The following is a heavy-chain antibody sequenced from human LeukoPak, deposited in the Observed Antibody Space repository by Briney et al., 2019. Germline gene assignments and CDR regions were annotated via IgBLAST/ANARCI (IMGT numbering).Heavy chain of an antibody. CDR2: IYHSGST. Sequence: PSQALSLTCAVSGGSISSGGYSWSWIRQPPGKGLEWIGYIYHSGSTYYNPSLKSRVTISVDRSKNQFSLKLSSVTAADTAVYYCARGEGGGIVVVPAAILRVAAYDIWGQGTMVTVSS. V-gene: IGHV4-30-2*01. CDR3: ARGEGGGIVVVPAAILRVAAYDI. J-gene: IGHJ3*02. CDR1: GGSISSGGYS. D-gene: IGHD2-2*02.